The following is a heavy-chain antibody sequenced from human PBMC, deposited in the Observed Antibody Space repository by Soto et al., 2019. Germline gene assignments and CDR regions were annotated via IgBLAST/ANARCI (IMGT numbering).Heavy chain of an antibody. Sequence: ASVKVSCKASGYTFTSYGISWVRQAPGQGLEWMGWISTYNGNTKYAQKLQGRVTMTTDTSTSKVYMELRSLRSDDTAVYYCARDCGGKRSYYDSSAYEYYFDYWGQGTLVTVSS. CDR3: ARDCGGKRSYYDSSAYEYYFDY. D-gene: IGHD3-22*01. CDR2: ISTYNGNT. J-gene: IGHJ4*02. V-gene: IGHV1-18*01. CDR1: GYTFTSYG.